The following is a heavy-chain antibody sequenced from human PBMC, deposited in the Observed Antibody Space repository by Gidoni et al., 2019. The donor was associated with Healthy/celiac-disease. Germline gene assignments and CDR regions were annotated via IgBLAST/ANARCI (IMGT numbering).Heavy chain of an antibody. Sequence: EVQLVESGGGLVKPGGSLRLSCAASGFTFSSYSMNWVRQAPGKGLEWVSSISSSSSYIYYADSVKGRFTISRDNAKNSLYLQMNSLRAEDTAVYYCARDEQQLEGYFDYWGQGTLVTVSS. CDR3: ARDEQQLEGYFDY. D-gene: IGHD6-13*01. V-gene: IGHV3-21*01. CDR2: ISSSSSYI. J-gene: IGHJ4*02. CDR1: GFTFSSYS.